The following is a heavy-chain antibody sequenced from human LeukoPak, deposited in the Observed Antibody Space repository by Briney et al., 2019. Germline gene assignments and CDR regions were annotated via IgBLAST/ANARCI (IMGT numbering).Heavy chain of an antibody. CDR2: ISSSSSTI. V-gene: IGHV3-48*01. Sequence: GGSLRLSCAASGFTFSSYSMNWVRQAPGKGLEWVSYISSSSSTIYYADSVKGRFTISRDNAKNSLYLQMNSLRAEDTAVYYCAREGSSGWYLRYYYYYGMDVWGQGTTVTVSS. D-gene: IGHD6-19*01. J-gene: IGHJ6*02. CDR1: GFTFSSYS. CDR3: AREGSSGWYLRYYYYYGMDV.